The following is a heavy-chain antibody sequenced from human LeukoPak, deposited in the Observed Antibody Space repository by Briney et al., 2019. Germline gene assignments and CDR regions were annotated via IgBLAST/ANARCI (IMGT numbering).Heavy chain of an antibody. V-gene: IGHV3-30-3*01. Sequence: PGRSLRLSCAASGFTFSSYAMHWVRQAPGKGLEWVAVISYDGSNEYYADSVKGRFTISRDNSKNTLYLQMNSLRAEDTAMYYCARDRYSRYYYGSGSFLGWFDPWGQGTLVTVSS. CDR1: GFTFSSYA. J-gene: IGHJ5*02. D-gene: IGHD3-10*01. CDR3: ARDRYSRYYYGSGSFLGWFDP. CDR2: ISYDGSNE.